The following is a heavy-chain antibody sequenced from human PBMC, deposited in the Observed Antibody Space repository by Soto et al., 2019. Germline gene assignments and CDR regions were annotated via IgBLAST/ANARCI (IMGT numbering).Heavy chain of an antibody. Sequence: TLSLTRTVSGASISGYYWSWIRQPPGVGVEWIGYIYYSGSTSYKPSLKSRVTISLDMSKNQFSLKLSSVTAADTAVYYCARVETTDTNDGRHFSGREVWGKG. D-gene: IGHD4-17*01. J-gene: IGHJ6*04. CDR3: ARVETTDTNDGRHFSGREV. CDR1: GASISGYY. V-gene: IGHV4-59*01. CDR2: IYYSGST.